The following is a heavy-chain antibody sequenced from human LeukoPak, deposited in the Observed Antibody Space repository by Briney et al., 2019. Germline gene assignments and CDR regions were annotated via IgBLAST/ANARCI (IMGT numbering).Heavy chain of an antibody. CDR3: ARWRSGEALDY. Sequence: GRSLRLSCAASGFTFSSYDMHWVRQAPGKGLEWVAVTSYDGSKEYYVDSVKGRFTISRDKSNNTLSLQMNSLRGEDTAVYYCARWRSGEALDYWGQGTLVTVSS. V-gene: IGHV3-30-3*01. D-gene: IGHD1-14*01. J-gene: IGHJ4*02. CDR2: TSYDGSKE. CDR1: GFTFSSYD.